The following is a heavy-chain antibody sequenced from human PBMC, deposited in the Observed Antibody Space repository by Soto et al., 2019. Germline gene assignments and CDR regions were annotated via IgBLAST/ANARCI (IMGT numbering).Heavy chain of an antibody. V-gene: IGHV1-3*01. J-gene: IGHJ5*02. CDR3: ARDHVIGTEREYDYIWGSYRRNWFDP. CDR2: INAGNGNT. Sequence: QVQLVQSGAEVKKPGASVKVSCKASGYTFTSYAMHWVRQAPGQRLEWMGWINAGNGNTKYSQKCQGRVTITRDTPASTAYMELSSLRSEDTAVYDCARDHVIGTEREYDYIWGSYRRNWFDPWGQGTLVTVSS. CDR1: GYTFTSYA. D-gene: IGHD3-16*02.